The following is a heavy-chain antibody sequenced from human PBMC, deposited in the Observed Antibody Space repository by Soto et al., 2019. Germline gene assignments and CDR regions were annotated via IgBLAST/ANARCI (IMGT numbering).Heavy chain of an antibody. V-gene: IGHV3-48*01. D-gene: IGHD6-19*01. J-gene: IGHJ3*02. CDR3: GGGGTTGGIAVAGAFDAFVI. CDR1: GFTFSSYS. CDR2: ISSSSSTI. Sequence: PGGSLRLSCAASGFTFSSYSMNWVRQAPGKGLEWVSYISSSSSTIYYADSVKGRFTISRDNAKNSLYLQMNSLRAEDTAVYYCGGGGTTGGIAVAGAFDAFVIRGKGKTATVS.